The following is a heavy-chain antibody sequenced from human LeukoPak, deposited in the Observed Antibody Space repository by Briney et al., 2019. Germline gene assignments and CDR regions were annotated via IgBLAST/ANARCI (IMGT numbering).Heavy chain of an antibody. V-gene: IGHV1-69*05. CDR3: ARVVVPAAYYYYYYMDV. D-gene: IGHD2-2*01. CDR2: IIPIFGTA. CDR1: GGTFSSYA. Sequence: SVKVSCKASGGTFSSYAISWVRQAPGQGLEWMGGIIPIFGTANYAQKFQGRVTITTDESTSTAYMELSSLRSEDTAVYYCARVVVPAAYYYYYYMDVWGKGTTVTVSS. J-gene: IGHJ6*03.